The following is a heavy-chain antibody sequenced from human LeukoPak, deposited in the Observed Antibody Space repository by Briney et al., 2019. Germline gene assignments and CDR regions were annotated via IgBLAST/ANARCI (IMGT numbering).Heavy chain of an antibody. V-gene: IGHV3-30*18. Sequence: PGGSLRLSCAASGFSFSTYGMHWVRQAPGKGLEWVAVISYDGSNKYYADSVKGRFTISRDNSKNTLYLQMNSLRAEDTAVYYCAKASSWFGELTLFDYWGQGTLVTVSS. J-gene: IGHJ4*02. CDR3: AKASSWFGELTLFDY. D-gene: IGHD3-10*01. CDR2: ISYDGSNK. CDR1: GFSFSTYG.